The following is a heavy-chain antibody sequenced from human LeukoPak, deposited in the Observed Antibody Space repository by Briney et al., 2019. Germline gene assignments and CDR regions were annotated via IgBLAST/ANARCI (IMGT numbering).Heavy chain of an antibody. D-gene: IGHD3-10*01. CDR3: AKSSSGSPLSGWYFDL. CDR2: IYTSGST. J-gene: IGHJ2*01. Sequence: SETLSLTCTVSGGSISSYYWSWIRQPAGKGLEWIGRIYTSGSTNYNPSLKSRVTMSVDTSKNQFSLKLSSVTAADTAVYYCAKSSSGSPLSGWYFDLWGRGTLVTVSS. CDR1: GGSISSYY. V-gene: IGHV4-4*07.